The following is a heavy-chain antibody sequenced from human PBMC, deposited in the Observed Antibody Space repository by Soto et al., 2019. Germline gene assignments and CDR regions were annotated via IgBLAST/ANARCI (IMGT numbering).Heavy chain of an antibody. CDR3: ASLTPYSSSSDYYYYYYMDV. CDR1: GGSISSGGYY. V-gene: IGHV4-61*08. Sequence: PSETLSLTCTVSGGSISSGGYYWSWIRQHPGKGLEWIGYIYYSGSTNYNPSLKSRVTISVDTSKNQFSLKLSSVTAADTAVYYCASLTPYSSSSDYYYYYYMDVWGKGTTVTVSS. J-gene: IGHJ6*03. CDR2: IYYSGST. D-gene: IGHD6-13*01.